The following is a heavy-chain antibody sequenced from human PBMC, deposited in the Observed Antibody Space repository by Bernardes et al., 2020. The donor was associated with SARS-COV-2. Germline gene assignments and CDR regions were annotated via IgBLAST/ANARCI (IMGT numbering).Heavy chain of an antibody. CDR1: GGSISSYY. V-gene: IGHV4-59*08. Sequence: SETLSLTCTVSGGSISSYYWSWIRQPPGKGLEWIGYIYYSGSTNYNPSLKSRVTISVDTSKNQFSLKLSSVTAADTAVYYCARLGRGGSYYANDYWGQGTLVTVSS. CDR2: IYYSGST. D-gene: IGHD1-26*01. J-gene: IGHJ4*02. CDR3: ARLGRGGSYYANDY.